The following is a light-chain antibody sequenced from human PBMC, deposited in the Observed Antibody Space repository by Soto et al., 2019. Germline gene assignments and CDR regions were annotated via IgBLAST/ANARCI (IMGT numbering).Light chain of an antibody. CDR1: QSISNY. V-gene: IGKV1-39*01. J-gene: IGKJ1*01. Sequence: DLQMTQSPSSLSASVGDRVTITCRASQSISNYLNWYQQKPGKAPNLLIYAASTLQSGVPSRFSGSGSGTDFTLTISSLQPEDFATYYCQQSYSTPQTFGQGTKVEIK. CDR3: QQSYSTPQT. CDR2: AAS.